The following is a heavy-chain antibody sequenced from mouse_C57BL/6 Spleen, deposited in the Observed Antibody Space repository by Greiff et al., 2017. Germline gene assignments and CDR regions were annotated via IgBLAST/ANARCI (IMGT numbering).Heavy chain of an antibody. CDR3: TREGFITTVAFDY. V-gene: IGHV1-15*01. D-gene: IGHD1-1*01. Sequence: QVQLQQSGAELVRPGASVTLSCKASGYTFTDYEMHWVKQTPVHGLEWIGAIDPETGGTAYNQKFKGKAILTADKSSSTAYMELRSLTSEDSAVYYCTREGFITTVAFDYWGQGTTLTVSS. CDR2: IDPETGGT. CDR1: GYTFTDYE. J-gene: IGHJ2*01.